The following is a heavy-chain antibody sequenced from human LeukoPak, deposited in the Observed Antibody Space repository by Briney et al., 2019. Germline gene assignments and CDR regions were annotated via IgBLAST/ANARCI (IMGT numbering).Heavy chain of an antibody. CDR3: AKDRVAGTDDFDC. V-gene: IGHV3-30*02. CDR1: GFTFSNYG. J-gene: IGHJ4*02. D-gene: IGHD1-7*01. CDR2: IQYDGSSK. Sequence: GGSLRLSCAASGFTFSNYGMHWVRQAPGKGLEWVAFIQYDGSSKYYADSVKGRFTISRDNSKNTLYLQMNSLRTEDTAVYYCAKDRVAGTDDFDCWGQGTLVTVSS.